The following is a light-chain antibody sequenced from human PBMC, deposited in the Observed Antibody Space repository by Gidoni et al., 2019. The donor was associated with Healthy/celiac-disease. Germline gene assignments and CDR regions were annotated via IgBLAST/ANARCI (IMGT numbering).Light chain of an antibody. V-gene: IGKV3-11*01. CDR1: QSVSSY. J-gene: IGKJ4*01. Sequence: EIVLTQSPATLSLSPGERATLSCRASQSVSSYLAWYQQKPGQAPRLLIYDASNRATGIPARFSGSGSGTDFTLTISSLEPEEFAVYYCQQRSNWPPFTFXGXTKVEIK. CDR2: DAS. CDR3: QQRSNWPPFT.